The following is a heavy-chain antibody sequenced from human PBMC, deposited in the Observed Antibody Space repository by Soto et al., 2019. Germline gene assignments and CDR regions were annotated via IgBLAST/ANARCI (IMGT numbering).Heavy chain of an antibody. J-gene: IGHJ4*02. CDR3: ARDLTREGDYYDRSGYYFDH. CDR2: IIPIFGTA. V-gene: IGHV1-69*05. Sequence: GASVKVSCKASGGTFSSYAISWVRQAPGQGLEWMGGIIPIFGTANYAQKFQGRVTMTRETSTSTVYLELSSLRSEDTAMYYCARDLTREGDYYDRSGYYFDHWGQGTPVTVSS. D-gene: IGHD3-22*01. CDR1: GGTFSSYA.